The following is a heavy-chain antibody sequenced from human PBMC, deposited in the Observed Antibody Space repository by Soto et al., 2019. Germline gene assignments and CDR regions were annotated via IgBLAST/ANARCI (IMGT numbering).Heavy chain of an antibody. CDR2: IIPIFGTA. CDR3: ARAPLYYYDSSGEYYFDY. D-gene: IGHD3-22*01. Sequence: ASVKVSCKASGGTFSSYAISWVRQAPGQGLEWMGGIIPIFGTANYAQKFQGRVTITADESTSAAYMELSSLRSEDTAVYYCARAPLYYYDSSGEYYFDYWGQGTLVTVSS. CDR1: GGTFSSYA. V-gene: IGHV1-69*13. J-gene: IGHJ4*02.